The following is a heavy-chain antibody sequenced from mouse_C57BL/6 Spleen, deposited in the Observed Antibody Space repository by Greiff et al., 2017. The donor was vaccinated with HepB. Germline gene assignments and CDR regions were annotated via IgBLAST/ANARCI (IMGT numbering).Heavy chain of an antibody. J-gene: IGHJ4*01. CDR3: LRGAMAY. Sequence: VKVVESGPGLVAPSQSLSITCTVSGFSLTSYGVSWVRQPPGKGLEWLGVIWGDGSTNYHSALISRLSISTDNSKSQVFLTLNRLQTDDTATYYCLRGAMAYWGQGTSVTVSS. D-gene: IGHD1-1*01. V-gene: IGHV2-3*01. CDR2: IWGDGST. CDR1: GFSLTSYG.